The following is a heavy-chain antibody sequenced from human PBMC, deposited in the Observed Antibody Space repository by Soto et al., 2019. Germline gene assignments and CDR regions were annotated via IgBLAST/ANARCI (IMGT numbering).Heavy chain of an antibody. J-gene: IGHJ6*02. Sequence: PGGSLRLSCAASGFTFSSYGMHWVRQAPGKGLEWVAVISYDGSNKYYADSVKGRFTISRDNSKNTLYLQMNSLRAEDTAVYYCAKDLAVVAATQEYYYYGMDVWGQGTTVTVSS. D-gene: IGHD2-15*01. CDR3: AKDLAVVAATQEYYYYGMDV. CDR1: GFTFSSYG. CDR2: ISYDGSNK. V-gene: IGHV3-30*18.